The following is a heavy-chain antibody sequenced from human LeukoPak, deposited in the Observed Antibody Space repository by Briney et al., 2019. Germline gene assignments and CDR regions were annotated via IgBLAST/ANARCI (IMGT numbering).Heavy chain of an antibody. D-gene: IGHD3-16*01. Sequence: ASVKVSCKASGYTFTSYGISWVRQAPGQGLEWMGWISAYNGNTNYAQKLQGRVTMTTDTSTSTAYMELRSLRSDDTAVYYCARTSGGRASGWPENYFDYWGQGTLVTVSS. J-gene: IGHJ4*02. CDR1: GYTFTSYG. V-gene: IGHV1-18*01. CDR2: ISAYNGNT. CDR3: ARTSGGRASGWPENYFDY.